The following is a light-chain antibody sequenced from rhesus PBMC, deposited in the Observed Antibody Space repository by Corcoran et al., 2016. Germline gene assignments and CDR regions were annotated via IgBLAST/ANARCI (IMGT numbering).Light chain of an antibody. V-gene: IGKV1-25*01. CDR2: KAS. J-gene: IGKJ4*01. CDR3: QQHNSDPLT. CDR1: QGISSY. Sequence: DIQMTQSPSSLSASVGDTVTITCRASQGISSYLAWYQQKPGKAPKLLIYKASTLQIGVPSRFSGSGYVTEFTLTISSQQPEDVATYECQQHNSDPLTFGGGTKVESK.